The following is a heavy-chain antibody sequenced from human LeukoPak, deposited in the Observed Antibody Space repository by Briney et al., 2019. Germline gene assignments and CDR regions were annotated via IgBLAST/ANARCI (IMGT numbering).Heavy chain of an antibody. J-gene: IGHJ4*02. CDR1: GFSFTDAW. D-gene: IGHD3-3*01. Sequence: GGSLRLSCAASGFSFTDAWMNWVRQAPGKGLEWVSYISSSGSTIYYADSVKGRFNICREKDKNSLYLQMNSLRAEDTAVYYCARTNYDFWSGYYTALDYWGQGTLVTVSS. V-gene: IGHV3-11*04. CDR3: ARTNYDFWSGYYTALDY. CDR2: ISSSGSTI.